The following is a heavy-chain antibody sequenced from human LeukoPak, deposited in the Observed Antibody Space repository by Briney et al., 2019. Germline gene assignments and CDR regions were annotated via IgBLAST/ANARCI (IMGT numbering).Heavy chain of an antibody. V-gene: IGHV4-34*01. CDR2: INHSGST. Sequence: SETLSLTCAVYGGSFSGYYWSWIRQPPGKGLEWIGEINHSGSTDYNPSLKSRVTISVDTSKNQFSLKLSSVTAADTAVYYCARGRTLITFVGSSSFRCDLWGQGTRVSVS. J-gene: IGHJ5*02. CDR1: GGSFSGYY. CDR3: ARGRTLITFVGSSSFRCDL. D-gene: IGHD3-16*01.